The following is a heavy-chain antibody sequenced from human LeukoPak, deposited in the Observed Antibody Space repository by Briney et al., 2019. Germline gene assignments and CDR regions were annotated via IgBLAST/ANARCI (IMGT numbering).Heavy chain of an antibody. Sequence: SETLSLTCTVSGGSISSYYWSWIRQPPGKGLEWIGYIYYSGSTNYNPSLKSRVTISVDTSKNQFSLKLSSVTAADTAVYYCARVPFGSSGYYFTNWFDPWGQGALVTVSS. J-gene: IGHJ5*02. CDR3: ARVPFGSSGYYFTNWFDP. CDR2: IYYSGST. V-gene: IGHV4-59*01. CDR1: GGSISSYY. D-gene: IGHD3-22*01.